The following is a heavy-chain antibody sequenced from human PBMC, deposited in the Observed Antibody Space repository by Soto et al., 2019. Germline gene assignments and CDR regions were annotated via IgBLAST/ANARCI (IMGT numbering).Heavy chain of an antibody. CDR3: AHRVLRTVFGLVTTTASYFDF. CDR2: IYWDDDK. CDR1: GFSLTTSGVG. D-gene: IGHD3-3*01. Sequence: QITLNESGPTQVKPRQTLTLTCTFSGFSLTTSGVGVGWIRQSPGKAPEWLALIYWDDDKRYSPSLNSRLTITKDTSKNQVFLTMADLDPADTATYYCAHRVLRTVFGLVTTTASYFDFWGQGTPVAVSS. J-gene: IGHJ4*02. V-gene: IGHV2-5*02.